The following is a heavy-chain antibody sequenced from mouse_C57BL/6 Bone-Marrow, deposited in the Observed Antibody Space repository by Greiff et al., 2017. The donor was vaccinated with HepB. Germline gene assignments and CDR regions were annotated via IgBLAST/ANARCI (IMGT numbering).Heavy chain of an antibody. CDR3: ARAEGAYDYTSAWFAY. D-gene: IGHD2-4*01. J-gene: IGHJ3*01. V-gene: IGHV1-63*01. CDR2: IYPGGGYT. Sequence: QVQLQQSGAELVRPGTSVKMSCKASGYTFTNYWIGWAKQRPGHGLEWIGDIYPGGGYTNYNEKFKGNATLTADKSSSTAYMQFSSLTSEDSAIYYCARAEGAYDYTSAWFAYWGQGTLVTVSA. CDR1: GYTFTNYW.